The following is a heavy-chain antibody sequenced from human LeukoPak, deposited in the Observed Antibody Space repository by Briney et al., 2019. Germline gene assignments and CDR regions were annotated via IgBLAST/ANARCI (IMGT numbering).Heavy chain of an antibody. J-gene: IGHJ4*02. D-gene: IGHD3-3*01. CDR1: GFTFSSFE. CDR2: ITSGGGTT. Sequence: PGGSLRLSCAASGFTFSSFEMNWMRQAPGKGLEWASYITSGGGTTYYADSVRGRFTISRDNAKSSLFLEMNSLRADDTAVYYCARDQGIFGVPGWGQGTLVTVSS. CDR3: ARDQGIFGVPG. V-gene: IGHV3-48*03.